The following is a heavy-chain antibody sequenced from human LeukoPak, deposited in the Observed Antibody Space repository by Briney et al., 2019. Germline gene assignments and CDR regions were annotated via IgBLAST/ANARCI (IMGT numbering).Heavy chain of an antibody. CDR2: IEYDASSI. Sequence: GRSLRIFCSASGFTFSSYGLNWVRQALGKGLEWVAVIEYDASSIYYEISVKGRFTISRDNSKNTLYLQMESLRAEDMAEYYGATWHSSWISSRDAFDIWGEETRVTVSS. CDR1: GFTFSSYG. J-gene: IGHJ3*02. D-gene: IGHD3-10*01. V-gene: IGHV3-33*03. CDR3: ATWHSSWISSRDAFDI.